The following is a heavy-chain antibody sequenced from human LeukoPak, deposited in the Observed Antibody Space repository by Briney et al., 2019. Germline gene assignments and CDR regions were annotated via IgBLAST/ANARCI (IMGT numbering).Heavy chain of an antibody. V-gene: IGHV4-59*01. CDR1: GGSISSYY. CDR2: IYYSGST. Sequence: SETLSLICTVSGGSISSYYWSWIRQPPGKGLEWIGYIYYSGSTNYNPSLKSRVTISVDTSKNQFSLKLSSVTAADTAVYYCARGGHWPPTANWFDPWGQGTLVTVSS. J-gene: IGHJ5*02. CDR3: ARGGHWPPTANWFDP.